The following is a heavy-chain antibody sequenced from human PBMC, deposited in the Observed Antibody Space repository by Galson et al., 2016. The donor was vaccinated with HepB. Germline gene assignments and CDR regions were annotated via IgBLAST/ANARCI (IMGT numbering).Heavy chain of an antibody. CDR3: ARDSYWSNCGGDSCGWAGEV. D-gene: IGHD2-21*02. CDR2: INQDGREK. Sequence: SLRLSCAGSGSGYTFSSYWMTWVRQAPGKGLEWVASINQDGREKHYVDSLKGRFTISRDNTKNSLFLQMNSLRAEDTALYYCARDSYWSNCGGDSCGWAGEVWGQGTTVTVSS. CDR1: GSGYTFSSYW. V-gene: IGHV3-7*03. J-gene: IGHJ6*02.